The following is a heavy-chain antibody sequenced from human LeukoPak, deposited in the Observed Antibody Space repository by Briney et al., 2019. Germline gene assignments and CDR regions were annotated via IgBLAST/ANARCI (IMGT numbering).Heavy chain of an antibody. Sequence: AGGSLRLSCAASGFTFSSYDMHWVRQATGKGLEWVSAIGTAGDTYYPGSVKGRFTISRENAKNSLYLQMNSLRAGDTAVYYCARVARDLGYDYWGQGTLVTVSS. D-gene: IGHD2-21*02. CDR2: IGTAGDT. CDR3: ARVARDLGYDY. CDR1: GFTFSSYD. J-gene: IGHJ4*02. V-gene: IGHV3-13*01.